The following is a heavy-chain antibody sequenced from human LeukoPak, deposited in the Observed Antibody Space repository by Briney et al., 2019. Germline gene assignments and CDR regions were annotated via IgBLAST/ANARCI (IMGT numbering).Heavy chain of an antibody. V-gene: IGHV3-11*04. J-gene: IGHJ4*02. D-gene: IGHD6-19*01. CDR1: GFTFSDYY. Sequence: GGSLRLSCEASGFTFSDYYMSWIRQAPGKGLEWLSYITNSGSTIYDADSVKGRFTISRDNAKNSLYLQMNSLRAEDTAVYYCARDRRGWWDKIDYWGQGTLVTVSS. CDR3: ARDRRGWWDKIDY. CDR2: ITNSGSTI.